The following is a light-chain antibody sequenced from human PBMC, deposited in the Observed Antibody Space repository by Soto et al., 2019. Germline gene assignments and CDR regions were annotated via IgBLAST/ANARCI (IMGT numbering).Light chain of an antibody. Sequence: QSVLTQPPSASGTPGQRVTISCSGGSSNIGNNYVYWYQQFPGTAPKLLIYLSDQRPSGVPDRISGSKSGSSGSLAISGLRSEDEADYYCATWDHSLNSWVFGGGTKLTVL. CDR2: LSD. V-gene: IGLV1-47*01. CDR3: ATWDHSLNSWV. CDR1: SSNIGNNY. J-gene: IGLJ3*02.